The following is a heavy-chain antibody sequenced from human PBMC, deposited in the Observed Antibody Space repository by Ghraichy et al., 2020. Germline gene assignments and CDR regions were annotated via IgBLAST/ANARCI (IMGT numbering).Heavy chain of an antibody. CDR2: INPNSGGT. CDR1: GYTFTGYY. D-gene: IGHD6-13*01. Sequence: ASVKVSCKASGYTFTGYYMHWVRQAPGQGLEWMGRINPNSGGTNYAQKFQGRVTMTRDTSISTAYMELSRLRSDDTAVYYCARDAGIAAAGTGYYYYYMDVWGKGTTVTVSS. CDR3: ARDAGIAAAGTGYYYYYMDV. J-gene: IGHJ6*03. V-gene: IGHV1-2*06.